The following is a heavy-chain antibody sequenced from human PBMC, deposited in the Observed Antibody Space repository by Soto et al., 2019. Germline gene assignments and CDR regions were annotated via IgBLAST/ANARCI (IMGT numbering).Heavy chain of an antibody. CDR3: ARARIPDAFDI. CDR2: INPNSGGP. V-gene: IGHV1-2*02. CDR1: RDTFTGYY. J-gene: IGHJ3*02. Sequence: QVHLVQSGAEVKKPGASVKVSCKASRDTFTGYYMHWVRQAPGQGLEWMGWINPNSGGPYYAQKFQGRVTMTRDTSISTVYMELSRLRSDDTAVYYCARARIPDAFDIWGQGTMVTVSS.